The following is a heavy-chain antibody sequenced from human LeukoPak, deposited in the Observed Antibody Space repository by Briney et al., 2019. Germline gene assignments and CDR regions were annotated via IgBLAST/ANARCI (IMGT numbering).Heavy chain of an antibody. V-gene: IGHV3-23*01. D-gene: IGHD7-27*01. Sequence: GGSLRLSRVASGFSFNNYGMNWVRQAPGKGLEWVSSISNIDGSTKYADSVKGRFTTSTDKSKNTLFLQMNSLRAEDTAVYYCAKEDLGRTFDYWGQGTLVTVSS. J-gene: IGHJ4*02. CDR2: ISNIDGST. CDR1: GFSFNNYG. CDR3: AKEDLGRTFDY.